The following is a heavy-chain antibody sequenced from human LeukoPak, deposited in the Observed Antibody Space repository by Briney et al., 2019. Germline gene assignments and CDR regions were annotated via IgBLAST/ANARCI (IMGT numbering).Heavy chain of an antibody. V-gene: IGHV3-48*03. CDR3: ARDLWYSGSRAPPRAFDI. Sequence: GGSLRLSCEASGFIFSSYEMNWVRQAPGKGLEWVSFISSSGRTMYYADSMKGRFTVSRDNAKNSVYLQMNSLRAEGTAVYYCARDLWYSGSRAPPRAFDIWGQGTMVTVSS. CDR2: ISSSGRTM. CDR1: GFIFSSYE. J-gene: IGHJ3*02. D-gene: IGHD1-26*01.